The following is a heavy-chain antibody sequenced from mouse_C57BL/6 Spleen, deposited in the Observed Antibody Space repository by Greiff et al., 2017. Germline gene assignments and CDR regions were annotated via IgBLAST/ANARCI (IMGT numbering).Heavy chain of an antibody. V-gene: IGHV2-3*01. CDR1: GFSLTSYG. D-gene: IGHD1-1*01. Sequence: VKLMESGPGLVAPSPSLSITCTVSGFSLTSYGVSWVRQPPGKGLEWLGVIWGDGSTTYHSALISRLSISKDNSKCQVFLKLNSLPTDDTATYYCAEQAGRPITTGEGGDYAMDYWGQGTSVTVSS. J-gene: IGHJ4*01. CDR3: AEQAGRPITTGEGGDYAMDY. CDR2: IWGDGST.